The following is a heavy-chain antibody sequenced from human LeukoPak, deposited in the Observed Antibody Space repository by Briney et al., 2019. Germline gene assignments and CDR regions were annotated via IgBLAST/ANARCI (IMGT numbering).Heavy chain of an antibody. Sequence: GASAKVSCKASGGTFSSYAISWVRQAPGQGLEWMGGIIPIFGTANYAQKFQGRVTITADESTSTAYMELSSLRSEDTAVYYCAGMVVRGVIYPSKWFDPWGQGTLVTVSS. CDR1: GGTFSSYA. J-gene: IGHJ5*02. V-gene: IGHV1-69*13. CDR3: AGMVVRGVIYPSKWFDP. CDR2: IIPIFGTA. D-gene: IGHD3-10*01.